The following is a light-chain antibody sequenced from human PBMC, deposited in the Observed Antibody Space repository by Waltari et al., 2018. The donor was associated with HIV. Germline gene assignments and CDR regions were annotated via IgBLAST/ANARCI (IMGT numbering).Light chain of an antibody. CDR2: DNN. CDR3: EAWDNRLSGVL. V-gene: IGLV1-51*01. Sequence: QSVLTQPPSVSAAPGQNVTISCSGSTSNIAKNYVAWYQQLPGTAPKLVIYDNNKRPSGIPDRFAGAKSGTAATLGISGRQTGDEADYYCEAWDNRLSGVLFGGGTKLTVL. CDR1: TSNIAKNY. J-gene: IGLJ3*02.